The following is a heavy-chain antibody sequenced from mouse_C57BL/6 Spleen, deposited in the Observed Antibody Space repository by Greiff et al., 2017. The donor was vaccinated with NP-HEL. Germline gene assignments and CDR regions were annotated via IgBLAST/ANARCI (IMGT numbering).Heavy chain of an antibody. Sequence: QVQLQQSGAELVKPGASVKISCKASGYAFSSYWMNWVKQRPGKGLEWIGQIYPGDGDTNYNGKFKGKATLTADKSSSTAYMQLSSLTSEDSAVYFCAIDYYGYAMDYWGQGTSVTVSS. J-gene: IGHJ4*01. D-gene: IGHD1-1*01. CDR2: IYPGDGDT. CDR3: AIDYYGYAMDY. V-gene: IGHV1-80*01. CDR1: GYAFSSYW.